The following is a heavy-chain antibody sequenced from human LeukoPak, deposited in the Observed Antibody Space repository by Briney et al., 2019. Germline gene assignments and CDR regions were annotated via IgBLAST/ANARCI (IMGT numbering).Heavy chain of an antibody. J-gene: IGHJ6*03. D-gene: IGHD3/OR15-3a*01. CDR3: ARVDWLLLGSYYYYYMDV. CDR2: IYYGGNT. Sequence: SETLSLTCTVSGGSIRSSSYYWGWIRQPPGKGLEWIGSIYYGGNTYYNPSLKSRVTISVDTSKNQFSLKLSSVTAADTAVYYCARVDWLLLGSYYYYYMDVWGKGTTVTISS. V-gene: IGHV4-39*07. CDR1: GGSIRSSSYY.